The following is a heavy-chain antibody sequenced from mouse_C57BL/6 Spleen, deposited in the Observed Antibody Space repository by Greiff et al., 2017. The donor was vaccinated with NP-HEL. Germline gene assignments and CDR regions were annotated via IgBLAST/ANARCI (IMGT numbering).Heavy chain of an antibody. Sequence: VQLQQSGAELVKPGASVKLSCKASGYTFTSYWMHWVKQRPGRGLEWIGRTDPNSGGTKYNEKFKSKATLTVDKPSSTAYMQLSSLTSEDSAVYYCARGKTVVRYYFDYWGQGTTLTVSS. CDR3: ARGKTVVRYYFDY. CDR1: GYTFTSYW. CDR2: TDPNSGGT. D-gene: IGHD1-1*01. J-gene: IGHJ2*01. V-gene: IGHV1-72*01.